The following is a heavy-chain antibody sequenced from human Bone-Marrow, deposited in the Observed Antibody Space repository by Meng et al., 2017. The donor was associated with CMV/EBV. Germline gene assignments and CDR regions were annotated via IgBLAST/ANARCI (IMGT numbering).Heavy chain of an antibody. J-gene: IGHJ3*02. CDR1: GFTFSSYW. D-gene: IGHD1-7*01. CDR3: AKDDQGITGTTIDAFDI. Sequence: GESLKISCAASGFTFSSYWMHWVRQAPGKGLVWVSRINSDGSSTSYADSVKGRFTISRDNAKNTLYLQMNSLRAEDTAVYYCAKDDQGITGTTIDAFDIWGQGTMVTVSS. V-gene: IGHV3-74*01. CDR2: INSDGSST.